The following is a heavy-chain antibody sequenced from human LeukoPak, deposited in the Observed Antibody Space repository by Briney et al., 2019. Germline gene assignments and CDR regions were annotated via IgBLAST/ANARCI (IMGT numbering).Heavy chain of an antibody. Sequence: GGSLRLSCAASEFTFSSYWMSWVRQAPGKGLEWVAVVADDEKTIFYADSLKGRFTVSRDNSKNTVYLQMNSLRDEDTAVYYCAREKQSGGTPFDYWGQGSLVTVSS. D-gene: IGHD1-26*01. J-gene: IGHJ4*02. V-gene: IGHV3-30*03. CDR1: EFTFSSYW. CDR3: AREKQSGGTPFDY. CDR2: VADDEKTI.